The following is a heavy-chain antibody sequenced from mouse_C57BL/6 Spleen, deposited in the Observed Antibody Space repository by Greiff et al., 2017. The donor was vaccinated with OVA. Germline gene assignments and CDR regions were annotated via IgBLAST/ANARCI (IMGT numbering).Heavy chain of an antibody. V-gene: IGHV1-50*01. CDR2: IDPSDSYT. J-gene: IGHJ3*01. CDR1: GYTFTSYW. CDR3: ARRRDVAY. D-gene: IGHD3-3*01. Sequence: QVQLQQPGAELVKPGASVKLSCKASGYTFTSYWMQWVKQRPGQGLEWIGEIDPSDSYTNYNQKFKGKATLTVDTSSSTAYMQLSSLTSEDSAVYYCARRRDVAYWGQGTLVTVSA.